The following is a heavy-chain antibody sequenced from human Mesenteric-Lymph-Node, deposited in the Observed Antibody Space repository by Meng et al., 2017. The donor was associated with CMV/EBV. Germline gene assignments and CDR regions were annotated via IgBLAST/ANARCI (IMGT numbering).Heavy chain of an antibody. CDR1: GFSLSTSGVG. CDR2: IYWDDDK. D-gene: IGHD6-13*01. CDR3: AHSSGIAAAGPFYFDY. V-gene: IGHV2-5*02. Sequence: QITLKESGPTLVKHTQTLTLTCTFAGFSLSTSGVGVGWIRQPPGKALEWLALIYWDDDKRYSPSLKSRLTITKDTSNNQVVLTMTNMDPVDTATYYCAHSSGIAAAGPFYFDYWGQGTLVTASS. J-gene: IGHJ4*02.